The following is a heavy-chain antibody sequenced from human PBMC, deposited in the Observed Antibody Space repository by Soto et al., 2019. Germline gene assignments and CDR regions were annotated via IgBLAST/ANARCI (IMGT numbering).Heavy chain of an antibody. CDR2: ISAYNGNT. D-gene: IGHD3-22*01. J-gene: IGHJ4*02. V-gene: IGHV1-18*01. Sequence: EASVKVSCKASGYTFTSYGISWVRQAPGQGLEWMGWISAYNGNTNYAQKLQGRVTMTTDTSTSTAYMELRSLRSDDTAVYYCARDRSLRPNSSGYGYWGQGTLVTVSS. CDR1: GYTFTSYG. CDR3: ARDRSLRPNSSGYGY.